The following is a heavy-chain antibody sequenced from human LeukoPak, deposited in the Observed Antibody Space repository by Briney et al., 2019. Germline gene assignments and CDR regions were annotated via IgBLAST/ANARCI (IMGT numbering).Heavy chain of an antibody. V-gene: IGHV4-59*11. CDR2: IYYSGST. CDR3: ARGGGYSYGPTLYYYYYMDV. J-gene: IGHJ6*03. D-gene: IGHD5-18*01. CDR1: GGSISSHY. Sequence: PSETLSLTCTVSGGSISSHYWSWIRQPPGKGLEWIGYIYYSGSTNYNPSLKSRVTISVDTSKNQFSLKLSSVTAADTAVCYCARGGGYSYGPTLYYYYYMDVWGKGTTVTVSS.